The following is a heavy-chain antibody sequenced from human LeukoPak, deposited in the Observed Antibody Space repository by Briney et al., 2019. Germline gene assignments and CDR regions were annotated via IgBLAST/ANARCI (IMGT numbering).Heavy chain of an antibody. V-gene: IGHV3-53*01. CDR1: GFTVSSNY. Sequence: GGSLRLSCAASGFTVSSNYMSWVRQAPGKGLEGVSCMYIVGSTYYADSVKCRFTISRDNSKNTLFLQMNSLTAADTAVYYCARAQKHHSGQYGGYFASWGQGTLVTVSS. CDR2: MYIVGST. D-gene: IGHD4-23*01. J-gene: IGHJ4*02. CDR3: ARAQKHHSGQYGGYFAS.